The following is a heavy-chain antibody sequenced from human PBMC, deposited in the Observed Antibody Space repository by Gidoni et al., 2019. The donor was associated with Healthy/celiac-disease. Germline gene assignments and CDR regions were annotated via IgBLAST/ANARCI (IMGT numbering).Heavy chain of an antibody. CDR1: GFSLSNARMG. CDR3: ARSNVPIFGVVGWFDP. D-gene: IGHD3-3*01. V-gene: IGHV2-26*01. Sequence: QVTLKESGPVLVKPTETLTLTCPVSGFSLSNARMGVSWIRQPPGKALAWLAHIFSNDEKSYSTSLKSRLTISKDTSKSQVVLTMTNMDPVDTATYDCARSNVPIFGVVGWFDPWGQGTLVTVSS. CDR2: IFSNDEK. J-gene: IGHJ5*02.